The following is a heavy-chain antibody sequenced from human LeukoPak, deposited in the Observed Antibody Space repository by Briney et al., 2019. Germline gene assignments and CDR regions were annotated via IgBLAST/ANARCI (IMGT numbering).Heavy chain of an antibody. D-gene: IGHD3-22*01. CDR3: ARGDDSGYYDYFDY. J-gene: IGHJ4*02. Sequence: PGGSLRPSCAASGFTFSSYWMSWVRQAPGKGLEWVSTIYTGGNTYYAASVKGRFTISRDFSKNTVFLHMNSLRAEDTAMYYCARGDDSGYYDYFDYWGQGALVTVSS. V-gene: IGHV3-53*01. CDR1: GFTFSSYW. CDR2: IYTGGNT.